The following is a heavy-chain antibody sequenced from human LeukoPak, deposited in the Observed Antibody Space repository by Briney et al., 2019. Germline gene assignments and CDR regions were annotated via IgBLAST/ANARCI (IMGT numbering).Heavy chain of an antibody. Sequence: ASLRVSCKASGYTFTNYGISWVRQAPRQGLEWMGWINGYNGNTNYAQKPQGRVTMTTDTSTSTAYIELRNLRSDDTAVFYCARAGGLRLLPTFDLWGQGALVTVSS. J-gene: IGHJ4*02. CDR3: ARAGGLRLLPTFDL. CDR1: GYTFTNYG. D-gene: IGHD2-15*01. V-gene: IGHV1-18*01. CDR2: INGYNGNT.